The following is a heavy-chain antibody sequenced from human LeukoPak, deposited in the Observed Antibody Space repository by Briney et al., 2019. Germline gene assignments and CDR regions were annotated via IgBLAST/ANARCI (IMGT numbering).Heavy chain of an antibody. J-gene: IGHJ3*02. CDR1: GGSISSYY. D-gene: IGHD1-26*01. CDR2: IYYSGST. CDR3: ARGTSGSYLRAAFDI. Sequence: SETLSLTCTVSGGSISSYYWSWIRQPPGKGLEWIGYIYYSGSTNYNPSLKSRVTISVDTSKNQFSLKLSSVTAADTAVYYCARGTSGSYLRAAFDIWGQGTMVTVSS. V-gene: IGHV4-59*01.